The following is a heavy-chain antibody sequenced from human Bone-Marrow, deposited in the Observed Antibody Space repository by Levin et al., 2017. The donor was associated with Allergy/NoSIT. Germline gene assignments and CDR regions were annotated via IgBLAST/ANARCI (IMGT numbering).Heavy chain of an antibody. V-gene: IGHV4-34*01. CDR3: ARVSKNYYFYYMDV. Sequence: RSSETLSLTCAVYGGSFSDDQWGWIRQAPGRGLEWIGEIKHSGSTNYNPSLKSRVTLSLDTSKNQFSLNLTSVTAADTALYFCARVSKNYYFYYMDVWGEGSTVTVSS. J-gene: IGHJ6*03. CDR2: IKHSGST. CDR1: GGSFSDDQ.